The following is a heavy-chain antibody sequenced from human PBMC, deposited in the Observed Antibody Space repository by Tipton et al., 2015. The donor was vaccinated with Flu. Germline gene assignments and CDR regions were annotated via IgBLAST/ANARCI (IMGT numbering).Heavy chain of an antibody. Sequence: TLSLTCTVPGGSVSNSDFYWGWVRQPPGKGPEWIGSIFHSGTTYYDLSLQSRVTISLDTSKNQFSLKMKSVTVADTAVYYCTRQVEAATRSSSWGQGTLVTVSS. V-gene: IGHV4-39*07. J-gene: IGHJ4*02. CDR2: IFHSGTT. CDR3: TRQVEAATRSSS. D-gene: IGHD2-15*01. CDR1: GGSVSNSDFY.